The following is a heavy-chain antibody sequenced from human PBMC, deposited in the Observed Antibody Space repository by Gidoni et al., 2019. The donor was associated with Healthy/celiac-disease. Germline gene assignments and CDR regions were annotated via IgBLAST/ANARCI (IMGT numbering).Heavy chain of an antibody. J-gene: IGHJ6*02. V-gene: IGHV1-18*01. Sequence: QVQLVQSGAEVKKPGASVKVSCKASGYTFTSYGISWVRQAPGQGLEWMGWISAYNGNTNYAQKLQGRVTMTTDTSTSTAYMELRSLRSDDTAVYYCARDSEDSGYTVYYYYGMDVWGQGTTVTVSS. CDR1: GYTFTSYG. CDR3: ARDSEDSGYTVYYYYGMDV. CDR2: ISAYNGNT. D-gene: IGHD3-22*01.